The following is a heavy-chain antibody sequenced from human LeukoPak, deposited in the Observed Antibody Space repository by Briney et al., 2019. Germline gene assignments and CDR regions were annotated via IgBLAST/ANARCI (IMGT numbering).Heavy chain of an antibody. CDR2: INPNSGGT. CDR1: GYTFTGYY. V-gene: IGHV1-2*02. D-gene: IGHD4-23*01. J-gene: IGHJ6*03. CDR3: ARDMTTVVYYYYMDV. Sequence: ASVKVSCKASGYTFTGYYMHWVRQAPGQGLEWMGWINPNSGGTNYAQKFQGRVTMTRDTSISTAYTELSRLRSDDTAVYYCARDMTTVVYYYYMDVWGKGTTVTVSS.